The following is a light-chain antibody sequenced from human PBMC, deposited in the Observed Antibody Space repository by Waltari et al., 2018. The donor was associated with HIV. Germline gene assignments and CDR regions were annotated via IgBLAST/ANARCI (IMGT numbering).Light chain of an antibody. CDR1: QLGDNY. J-gene: IGLJ3*02. CDR2: QDN. Sequence: SYEVTQPPSVAVSPGQTASIPCSGYQLGDNYTCWDQQKPGQSPLLVIYQDNKRPSGIPERFSGSSSGHTATLTISGTLPMDEADYYCQAWGSSTSGVFGTGTKLTVL. V-gene: IGLV3-1*01. CDR3: QAWGSSTSGV.